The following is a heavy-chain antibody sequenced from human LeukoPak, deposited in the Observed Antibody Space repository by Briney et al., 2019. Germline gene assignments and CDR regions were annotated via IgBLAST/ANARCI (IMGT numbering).Heavy chain of an antibody. CDR1: GGTFSSYA. CDR3: ARVSSGYHDGPFFDY. J-gene: IGHJ4*02. D-gene: IGHD6-19*01. CDR2: IIPIFGTA. Sequence: ASVKVSCKASGGTFSSYAISWVRQAPGQGLEWMGGIIPIFGTANYAQKFQGRVTITADESTSTAYMELSSLRSEDTAVYYCARVSSGYHDGPFFDYWGQGTLVTVSS. V-gene: IGHV1-69*13.